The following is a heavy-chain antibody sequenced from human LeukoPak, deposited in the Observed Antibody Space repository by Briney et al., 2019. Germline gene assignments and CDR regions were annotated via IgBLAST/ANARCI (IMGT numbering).Heavy chain of an antibody. V-gene: IGHV1-18*01. J-gene: IGHJ2*01. CDR1: CYTLSSYW. D-gene: IGHD6-13*01. CDR2: ISAYNGNT. CDR3: ARSDSSSWYHWYLDL. Sequence: ASVKVSFKASCYTLSSYWINWVRQAPGKRLEWVGWISAYNGNTNYAQKLQGRVTMTTDTSTSTAYMELRSLRSDDTAVYYCARSDSSSWYHWYLDLWGRGTLVTVSS.